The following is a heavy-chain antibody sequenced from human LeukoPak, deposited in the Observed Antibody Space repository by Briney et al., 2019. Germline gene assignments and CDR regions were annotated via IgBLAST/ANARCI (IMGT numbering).Heavy chain of an antibody. CDR3: AKDSRYSSSINYFDP. Sequence: HPGGSLRHSCGASGFTFSSYAMSWVRQAPGKGLEWVSAISGSGGSTYYADSVKGRFTISRDNSKNTLYLQMNSLRAEDTAVYYCAKDSRYSSSINYFDPWGQGTLVTVSS. J-gene: IGHJ5*02. V-gene: IGHV3-23*01. CDR2: ISGSGGST. CDR1: GFTFSSYA. D-gene: IGHD6-13*01.